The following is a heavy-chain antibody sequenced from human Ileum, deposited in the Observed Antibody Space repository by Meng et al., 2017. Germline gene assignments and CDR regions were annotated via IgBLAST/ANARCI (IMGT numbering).Heavy chain of an antibody. V-gene: IGHV1-8*01. D-gene: IGHD3-10*01. CDR3: ARVVSSGTFGDWFDP. CDR2: MSPNSGNT. CDR1: GYTFTSYD. J-gene: IGHJ5*02. Sequence: QVQLVQSEAEVRKPGASVKVSCRAAGYTFTSYDIHWARQAPGQGLEWMGWMSPNSGNTGYSQNFQGRVTLTRSTPLRTVYMELSSLQSEDTAVYYCARVVSSGTFGDWFDPWGQGTLVTVSS.